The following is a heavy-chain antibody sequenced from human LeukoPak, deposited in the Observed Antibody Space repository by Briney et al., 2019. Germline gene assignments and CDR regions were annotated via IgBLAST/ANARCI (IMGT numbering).Heavy chain of an antibody. Sequence: GASVKVSCKASGYTFTAYYMHWVRQAPGQGLEWMGWINPNSGGTNYAQKFQGRVTMTRDTSISTAYMELRRLRSDDTAVYFCGRGLWFGQLFAHWGQGTLVRVSS. CDR3: GRGLWFGQLFAH. J-gene: IGHJ4*02. D-gene: IGHD3-10*01. CDR1: GYTFTAYY. CDR2: INPNSGGT. V-gene: IGHV1-2*02.